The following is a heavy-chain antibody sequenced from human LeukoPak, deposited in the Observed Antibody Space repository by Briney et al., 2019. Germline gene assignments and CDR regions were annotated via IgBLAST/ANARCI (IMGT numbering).Heavy chain of an antibody. CDR1: GFSFSTYG. J-gene: IGHJ2*01. Sequence: GGSLRLSWAAAGFSFSTYGMHLVRQAPGNVREWVAAVPYEVSYKYYTDSVKGRFTIARDHSKNTVDLQMNSLSPGDTAVFYCAKGDHGDYWYLDLWGRGTLVRVSS. CDR2: VPYEVSYK. CDR3: AKGDHGDYWYLDL. V-gene: IGHV3-30*18. D-gene: IGHD4-17*01.